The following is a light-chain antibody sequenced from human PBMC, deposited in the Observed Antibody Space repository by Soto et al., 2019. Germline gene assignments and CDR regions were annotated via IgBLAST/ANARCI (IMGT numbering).Light chain of an antibody. CDR1: SSDVGNYNY. CDR2: EVS. Sequence: QSVLTQPASVSGSPGQSITISCTGTSSDVGNYNYVSWYQQHPGKAPKLMIYEVSNRPSGVSNRFSGPKSGNTASLTISGLQAEDEADYYCSSYTTSSTLYDFGTGTKVTAL. V-gene: IGLV2-14*01. J-gene: IGLJ1*01. CDR3: SSYTTSSTLYD.